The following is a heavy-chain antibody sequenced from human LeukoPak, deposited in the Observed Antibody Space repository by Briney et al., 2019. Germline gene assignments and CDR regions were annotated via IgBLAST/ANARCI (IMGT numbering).Heavy chain of an antibody. CDR3: ARGAVDSHYLY. D-gene: IGHD5-12*01. CDR2: MNPNCGNT. Sequence: ASVKISCKASGYTFASYDINWVRQATGQGLEWMGWMNPNCGNTGYAQKFQGRVTMTRNTSISTAYMELSSLRSEDTAVYYCARGAVDSHYLYWGQGTLVTVSS. CDR1: GYTFASYD. J-gene: IGHJ4*02. V-gene: IGHV1-8*01.